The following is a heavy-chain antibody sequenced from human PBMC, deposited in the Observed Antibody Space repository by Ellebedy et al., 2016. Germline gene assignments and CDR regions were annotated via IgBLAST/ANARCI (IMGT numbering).Heavy chain of an antibody. CDR3: ARGIEYSSGD. D-gene: IGHD4-11*01. CDR2: INSNGRGI. J-gene: IGHJ1*01. CDR1: GFTFSDNY. Sequence: GGSLRLSCAASGFTFSDNYMGWIRQAPGKGLEWISYINSNGRGIYYADSMKGRFTISRDNAKNSLYLQMDSLRDEDTAMYFCARGIEYSSGDWGRGTLVTVSS. V-gene: IGHV3-11*04.